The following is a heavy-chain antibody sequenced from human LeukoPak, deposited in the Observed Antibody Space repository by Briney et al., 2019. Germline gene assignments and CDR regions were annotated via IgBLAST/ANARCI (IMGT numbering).Heavy chain of an antibody. CDR2: IYNSGSS. D-gene: IGHD6-13*01. CDR1: GGSISSYY. Sequence: SETLSLTCTVSGGSISSYYWSWLRQPPGKGLEWIAYIYNSGSSKYNPSFNSRVTISIDTSKNQFSLRLTSVTAADTAIYYCARGLSSWYTLTNWFDPWGQGTLVTVSS. J-gene: IGHJ5*02. V-gene: IGHV4-59*01. CDR3: ARGLSSWYTLTNWFDP.